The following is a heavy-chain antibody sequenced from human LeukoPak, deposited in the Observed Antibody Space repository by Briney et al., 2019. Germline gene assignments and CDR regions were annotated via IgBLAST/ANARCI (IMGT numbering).Heavy chain of an antibody. Sequence: PGGSLRLSCAASGFTFSSYAMSWVRQAPGKGLEWVSAISGSGGSTYYADSVKGRFTISRDNSKNTLYLQMNSLRAEDTAVYYCATDPFYDSSGYYSKRIDYWGQGTLVTVSS. CDR3: ATDPFYDSSGYYSKRIDY. CDR2: ISGSGGST. J-gene: IGHJ4*02. D-gene: IGHD3-22*01. CDR1: GFTFSSYA. V-gene: IGHV3-23*01.